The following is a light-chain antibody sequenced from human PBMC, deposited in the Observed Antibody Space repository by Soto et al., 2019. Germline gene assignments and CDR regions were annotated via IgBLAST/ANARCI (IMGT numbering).Light chain of an antibody. Sequence: DIQLTQSPSFLSASVADRVTITCRASQGISSHLAWYQQKPGKAPKLLIYGASTLQSGVPSRFSGSGSGTEFTLTINSLQPEDFATYYCQQLNSSPYTFGQGTKLEIK. J-gene: IGKJ2*01. CDR2: GAS. CDR1: QGISSH. V-gene: IGKV1-9*01. CDR3: QQLNSSPYT.